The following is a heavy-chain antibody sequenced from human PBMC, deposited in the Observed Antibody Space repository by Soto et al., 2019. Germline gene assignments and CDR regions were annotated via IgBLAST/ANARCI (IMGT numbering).Heavy chain of an antibody. Sequence: AETLSLTCTVSGGSISSYYWSWIRQPPGKGLEWIGYIYYSGSTNYNPSLKSRVTISVDTSKNQFSLKLSSVTAADTAVYYCARVVRFYDILTGSYYYGMDVWGQGTTVTVSS. CDR2: IYYSGST. J-gene: IGHJ6*02. V-gene: IGHV4-59*01. CDR3: ARVVRFYDILTGSYYYGMDV. CDR1: GGSISSYY. D-gene: IGHD3-9*01.